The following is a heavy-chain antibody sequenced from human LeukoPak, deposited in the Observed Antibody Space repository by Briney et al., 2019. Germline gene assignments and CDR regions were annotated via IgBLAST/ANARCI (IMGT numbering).Heavy chain of an antibody. CDR3: ARSLSTDFDY. D-gene: IGHD5/OR15-5a*01. V-gene: IGHV3-48*04. CDR1: GFTFSSFG. CDR2: ISTSSPNTI. J-gene: IGHJ4*02. Sequence: GGSLRLSCAASGFTFSSFGMNWVRQAPGKGLEWISYISTSSPNTIHYADSVKGRFTISRDNAKNSLFLQMNSLRAEDTAVYYCARSLSTDFDYWGQGILVTVSS.